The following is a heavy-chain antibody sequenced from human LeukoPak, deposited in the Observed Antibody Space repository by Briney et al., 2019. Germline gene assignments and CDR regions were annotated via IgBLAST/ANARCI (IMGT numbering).Heavy chain of an antibody. V-gene: IGHV1-2*02. CDR2: INPNSGGT. Sequence: GASVKVSCKASGYTFTGYYMHWVRQAPGQGLEWMGWINPNSGGTNYAQKFQGRVTMTRDTSISTAYMELSRLRSDDTAVYYCARVPGAAGNGIFDIWGQGTMVTVSS. CDR1: GYTFTGYY. CDR3: ARVPGAAGNGIFDI. D-gene: IGHD6-13*01. J-gene: IGHJ3*02.